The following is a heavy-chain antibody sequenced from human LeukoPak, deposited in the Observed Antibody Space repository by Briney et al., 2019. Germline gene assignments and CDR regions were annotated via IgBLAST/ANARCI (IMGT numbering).Heavy chain of an antibody. J-gene: IGHJ4*02. CDR3: VEAQNFRPSAFFDS. CDR2: IKEDGRET. Sequence: GGSLRLSCAASGFTFSDYWMSWVRQAPGKGPEWVANIKEDGRETYYLDSVEGRFTISRDNAKNSLELQMNSRRVEDTALYYCVEAQNFRPSAFFDSWGQGTLVTVSS. V-gene: IGHV3-7*01. D-gene: IGHD1-1*01. CDR1: GFTFSDYW.